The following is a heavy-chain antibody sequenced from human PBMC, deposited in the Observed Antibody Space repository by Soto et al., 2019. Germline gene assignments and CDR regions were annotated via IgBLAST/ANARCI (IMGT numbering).Heavy chain of an antibody. CDR3: AGQYSFGSYGMDV. CDR2: IYYSGST. J-gene: IGHJ6*02. V-gene: IGHV4-59*08. Sequence: PSETLSLTCTVSGGSISSYYWSWIRQPPVKGLEWIGYIYYSGSTNYNPSLKSRVTISVDTSKNQFSLKLSSVTAADTAVYYCAGQYSFGSYGMDVWGQGNPGHRLL. CDR1: GGSISSYY. D-gene: IGHD5-18*01.